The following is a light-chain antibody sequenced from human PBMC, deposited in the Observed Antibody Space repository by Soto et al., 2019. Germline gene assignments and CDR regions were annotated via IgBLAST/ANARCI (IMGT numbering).Light chain of an antibody. J-gene: IGKJ4*01. V-gene: IGKV1-5*03. CDR3: QQYNSYPPT. Sequence: DIQMTQSPSTLSASVGDRVTITCRASQSISSWLAWYKQKPGKAPKLLIYKASSLESGIPSRFSGSGSGTEFTLTISSLQPDDFATYYCQQYNSYPPTFGGGTKVEIK. CDR2: KAS. CDR1: QSISSW.